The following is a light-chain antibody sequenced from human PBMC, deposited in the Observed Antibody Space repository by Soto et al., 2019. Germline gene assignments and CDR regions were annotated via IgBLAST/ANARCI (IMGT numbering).Light chain of an antibody. CDR2: GTS. V-gene: IGKV3D-15*01. Sequence: IVMTQSPATLSVSPGERATLSCRASQSVNSNLAWYQQKPGQAPRLLMYGTSTRATGIPARFSGSGSGTEFTLTISSLQSEDFAVYYCQQYDNWTPYTFGQGTKLEI. CDR3: QQYDNWTPYT. J-gene: IGKJ2*01. CDR1: QSVNSN.